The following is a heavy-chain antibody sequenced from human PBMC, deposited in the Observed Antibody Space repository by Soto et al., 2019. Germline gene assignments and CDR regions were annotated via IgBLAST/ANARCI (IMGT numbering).Heavy chain of an antibody. V-gene: IGHV1-3*01. CDR1: GYTFTSHA. CDR2: INAGNGNT. J-gene: IGHJ6*04. Sequence: ASVKVSCKASGYTFTSHAMHWMSKAPGQRLEWMGWINAGNGNTKYSQKFQGRVTITRDTSASTAYMELSSLRSEDTAVYYCARDRGREWLLQYYYGMDVWGKGTTVTVSS. CDR3: ARDRGREWLLQYYYGMDV. D-gene: IGHD3-3*01.